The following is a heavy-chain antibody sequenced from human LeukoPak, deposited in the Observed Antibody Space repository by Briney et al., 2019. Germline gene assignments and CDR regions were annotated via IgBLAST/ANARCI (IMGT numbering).Heavy chain of an antibody. J-gene: IGHJ4*02. D-gene: IGHD6-13*01. CDR3: ARSGYVAAAGTYFDY. Sequence: GESLKISCKGSGYSFRSYWIGWVRQMPGKGLEGVGMIYAGDSSTRYSPSFQGQVTMSADESINTAYLQWSSLKASDTAMYYCARSGYVAAAGTYFDYWGQGTLVTVSS. CDR1: GYSFRSYW. V-gene: IGHV5-51*01. CDR2: IYAGDSST.